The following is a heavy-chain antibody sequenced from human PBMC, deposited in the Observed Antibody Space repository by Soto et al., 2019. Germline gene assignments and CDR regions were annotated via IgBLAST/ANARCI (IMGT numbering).Heavy chain of an antibody. CDR3: AHSGRIAARVAGWFGP. D-gene: IGHD6-6*01. V-gene: IGHV2-5*02. CDR1: GFSLSTSGVG. CDR2: IYWDDDK. J-gene: IGHJ5*02. Sequence: SGPTLVNPTQTLTLTCTFSGFSLSTSGVGVGWIRQPPGKALEWLALIYWDDDKRYSPSLKSRLTITKDTSKNQVVLTRTKMDPVDTATYYGAHSGRIAARVAGWFGPWGLGTLVTVSS.